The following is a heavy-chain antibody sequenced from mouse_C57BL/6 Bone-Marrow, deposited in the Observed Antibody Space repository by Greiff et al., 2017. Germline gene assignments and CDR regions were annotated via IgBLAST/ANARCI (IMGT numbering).Heavy chain of an antibody. V-gene: IGHV1-81*01. CDR2: IYPRSGNT. CDR1: GYTFTSYG. D-gene: IGHD2-5*01. Sequence: QVQLKESGAELARPGASVKLSCKASGYTFTSYGISWVKQRTGQGLEWIGEIYPRSGNTYYNEKFKGKATLTADKSSSTAYMELRSLTSEDSAVYFCARDRGAYYSTWYFDGWGAGTTVSVSS. CDR3: ARDRGAYYSTWYFDG. J-gene: IGHJ1*01.